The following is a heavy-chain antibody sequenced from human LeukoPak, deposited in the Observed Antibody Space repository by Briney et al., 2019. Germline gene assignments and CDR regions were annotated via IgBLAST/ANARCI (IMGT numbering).Heavy chain of an antibody. J-gene: IGHJ4*02. CDR3: ARARAGQQLVRQVGLFDY. D-gene: IGHD6-13*01. CDR2: IIPIFGTA. V-gene: IGHV1-69*13. CDR1: GGTFSSYA. Sequence: GASVKVSCKASGGTFSSYAICWGRQAPGQGLEWMGGIIPIFGTANYAQKFQGRVTITPDESTSTAYMELRRMSSEGTAVYYCARARAGQQLVRQVGLFDYWGQGTLVTVSS.